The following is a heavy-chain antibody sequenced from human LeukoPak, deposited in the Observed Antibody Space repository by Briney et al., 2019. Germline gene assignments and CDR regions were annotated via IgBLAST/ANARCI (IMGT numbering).Heavy chain of an antibody. CDR3: ARGIFMIESPQPEDY. CDR1: GFTFSSYS. Sequence: GGSLRLSCAASGFTFSSYSMNWVRQAPGKGLEWVSYISSSSSTIYYADSVKGRFTISRDNAKNSLYLQMNSLRAEDTAVYYCARGIFMIESPQPEDYWGQGTLVTVSS. J-gene: IGHJ4*02. V-gene: IGHV3-48*01. CDR2: ISSSSSTI. D-gene: IGHD1-14*01.